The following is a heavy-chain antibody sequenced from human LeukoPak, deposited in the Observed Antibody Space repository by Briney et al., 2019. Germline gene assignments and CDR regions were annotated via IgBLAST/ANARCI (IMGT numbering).Heavy chain of an antibody. CDR3: ARGGNELTAHLLVY. V-gene: IGHV4-39*07. J-gene: IGHJ4*02. CDR2: ISYSGST. D-gene: IGHD2-21*02. CDR1: GGSISSSNYY. Sequence: PSETLSLTCTVSGGSISSSNYYWGWIRQPPGKGLEWIGSISYSGSTYYNPSLKSRVTISVDTSKNQFSLKLTSVTAADTAVYYCARGGNELTAHLLVYWGQGTLVTVSS.